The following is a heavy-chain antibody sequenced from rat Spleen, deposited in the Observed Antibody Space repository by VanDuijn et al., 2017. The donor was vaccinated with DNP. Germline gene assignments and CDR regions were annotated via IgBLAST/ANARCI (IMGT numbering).Heavy chain of an antibody. CDR3: ATGGNDY. Sequence: EVQLVESGGGLVQPGSPLKLSCAASGLTFSDYAMAWVRQAPKKGLEWVASISNTGDNTYYSDSVRGRFSLSRDNAKSTLHLQMDSLRSEDTATYYCATGGNDYWGQGTLVTVSS. J-gene: IGHJ3*01. CDR2: ISNTGDNT. V-gene: IGHV5-25*01. D-gene: IGHD3-1*01. CDR1: GLTFSDYA.